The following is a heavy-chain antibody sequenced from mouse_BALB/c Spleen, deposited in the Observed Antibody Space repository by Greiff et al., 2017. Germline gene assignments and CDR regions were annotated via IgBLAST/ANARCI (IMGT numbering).Heavy chain of an antibody. V-gene: IGHV5-6*01. CDR3: ARQGVVDAMDY. CDR1: GFTFSSYG. D-gene: IGHD1-1*01. CDR2: ISSGGSYT. J-gene: IGHJ4*01. Sequence: EVMLVESGGDLVKPGGSLKLSCAASGFTFSSYGMSWVRQTPDKRLEWVATISSGGSYTYYPDSVKGRFTISRDNAKNTLYLQMSSLKSEDTAMYYCARQGVVDAMDYWGQGTSVTVSS.